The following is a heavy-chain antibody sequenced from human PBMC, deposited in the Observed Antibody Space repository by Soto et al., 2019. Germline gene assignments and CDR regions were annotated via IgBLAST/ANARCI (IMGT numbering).Heavy chain of an antibody. D-gene: IGHD6-19*01. CDR1: GGTFSSYA. CDR3: ARERGYSSGWYDY. Sequence: SVKVSCKASGGTFSSYAISWVRQAPGRGLEWMGGIIPIFGTANYAQKFQGRVTITADESTSTAYMELSSLRSEDTAVYYCARERGYSSGWYDYWGQGTLVTVSS. V-gene: IGHV1-69*13. CDR2: IIPIFGTA. J-gene: IGHJ4*02.